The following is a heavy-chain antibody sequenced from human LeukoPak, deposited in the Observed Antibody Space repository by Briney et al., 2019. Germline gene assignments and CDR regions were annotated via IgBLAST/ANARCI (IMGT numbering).Heavy chain of an antibody. CDR2: IYYSGST. J-gene: IGHJ4*02. Sequence: SQTLSLTCTVSGGSIRSGGYYWSWIRQHPGKGLEWIGYIYYSGSTYYNPSLKSRVTISVDTSKNQFSLKLSSVTAADTAVYYCARAQYYYDSSGYYPYYFDYWGQGTLVTVSS. D-gene: IGHD3-22*01. CDR3: ARAQYYYDSSGYYPYYFDY. CDR1: GGSIRSGGYY. V-gene: IGHV4-31*03.